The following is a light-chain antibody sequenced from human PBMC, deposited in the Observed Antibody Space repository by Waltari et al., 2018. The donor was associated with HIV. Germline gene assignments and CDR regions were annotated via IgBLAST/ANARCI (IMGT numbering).Light chain of an antibody. Sequence: DIQMTQSPTSLSASVGDRITIACQASQDISNYLNWHQKKTGMAPKVLISDASILETGVPSRFTGSGSGTHFTLVINYLQPGDSATYFCQQYEDLPLTFGGGTKVEIK. J-gene: IGKJ4*01. CDR1: QDISNY. CDR3: QQYEDLPLT. CDR2: DAS. V-gene: IGKV1-33*01.